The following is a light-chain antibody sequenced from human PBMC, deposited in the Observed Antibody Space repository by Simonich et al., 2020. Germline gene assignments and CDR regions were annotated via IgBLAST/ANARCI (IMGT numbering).Light chain of an antibody. J-gene: IGLJ3*02. CDR2: EVS. CDR3: SSYAGSNNLRV. V-gene: IGLV2-8*01. CDR1: SSDVGRYNY. Sequence: QSALTQPASVSGSPGQSITISCTGTSSDVGRYNYVSWYQQHPGKAPKLIIYEVSKRPSGVPDRFSGSKSGNTASLTVSGLQAEDEADYYCSSYAGSNNLRVFGGGTKLTVL.